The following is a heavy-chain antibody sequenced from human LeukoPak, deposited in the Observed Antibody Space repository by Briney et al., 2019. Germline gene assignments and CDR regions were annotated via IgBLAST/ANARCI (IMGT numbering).Heavy chain of an antibody. CDR3: ASSTRGYSYGLVGMDV. Sequence: GGSLRLSCAASGFTFSDYYMSWIRQAPGKGLEWVSYISSSGSTIYYADSVKGRFTISRDNAKNSLYLQMNSLRAEDTAVYYRASSTRGYSYGLVGMDVWGQGTTVTVSS. J-gene: IGHJ6*02. D-gene: IGHD5-18*01. CDR1: GFTFSDYY. CDR2: ISSSGSTI. V-gene: IGHV3-11*01.